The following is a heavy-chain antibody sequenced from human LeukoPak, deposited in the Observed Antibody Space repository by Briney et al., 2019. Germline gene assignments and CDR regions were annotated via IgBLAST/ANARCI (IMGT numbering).Heavy chain of an antibody. CDR2: IIPILDIA. J-gene: IGHJ5*02. D-gene: IGHD3-22*01. CDR3: ARAPSDYYDSSGYGWFDP. CDR1: GGTFSSYT. Sequence: SVKVSCKASGGTFSSYTISWVRQAPGQGLEWMGRIIPILDIANYAQKFQGRVTITADKSTSTAYMELSSLRSEDTAVYYCARAPSDYYDSSGYGWFDPWGQGTLVTVSS. V-gene: IGHV1-69*02.